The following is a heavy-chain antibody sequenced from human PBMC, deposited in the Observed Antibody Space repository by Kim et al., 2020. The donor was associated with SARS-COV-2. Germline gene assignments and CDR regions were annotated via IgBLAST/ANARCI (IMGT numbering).Heavy chain of an antibody. D-gene: IGHD3-9*01. Sequence: SETLSLTCAVYGGSFSGYYWSWIRQPPGKGLEWIGEINHSGSTNYNPSLKSRVTISVDTSKNQFSLKLSSVTAVDTAVYYCARGRPVLRYFDWLFSLDPFDYWGQGTLVTVSS. V-gene: IGHV4-34*01. CDR2: INHSGST. J-gene: IGHJ4*02. CDR1: GGSFSGYY. CDR3: ARGRPVLRYFDWLFSLDPFDY.